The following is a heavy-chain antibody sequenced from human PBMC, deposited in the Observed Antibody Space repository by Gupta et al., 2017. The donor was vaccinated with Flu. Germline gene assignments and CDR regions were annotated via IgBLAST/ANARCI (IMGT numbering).Heavy chain of an antibody. V-gene: IGHV3-74*01. CDR1: GFTFSNYW. D-gene: IGHD2-21*02. J-gene: IGHJ4*02. Sequence: EVQLVQSGGGLVQPGGSLRLSCAASGFTFSNYWMHWVRQVPGKGLVWVSRVDNDGRGTSYADSVKGRFTISRDNAKNTRYLQMNSLRAEDTAVDYCATVFEYWGQGTLVTVSS. CDR2: VDNDGRGT. CDR3: ATVFEY.